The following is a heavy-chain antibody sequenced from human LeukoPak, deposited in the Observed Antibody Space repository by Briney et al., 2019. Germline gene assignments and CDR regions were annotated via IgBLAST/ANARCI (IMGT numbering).Heavy chain of an antibody. CDR3: AKEVLLWFGEFSGFDP. J-gene: IGHJ5*02. CDR1: GFTFSSYG. V-gene: IGHV3-30*18. CDR2: ISYDGSNK. D-gene: IGHD3-10*01. Sequence: PGRSLRLSCAAYGFTFSSYGMHWVRQAPGKGLEWVAVISYDGSNKYYADSVKGRFTISRDNSKNTLYLQMNSLRAEDTAVYYCAKEVLLWFGEFSGFDPWGQGTLVTVSS.